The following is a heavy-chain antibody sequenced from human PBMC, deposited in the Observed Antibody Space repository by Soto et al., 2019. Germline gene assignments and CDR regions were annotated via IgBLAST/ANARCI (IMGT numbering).Heavy chain of an antibody. J-gene: IGHJ4*02. V-gene: IGHV1-3*05. CDR2: INAGNGNT. D-gene: IGHD3-16*01. CDR3: AEGGPPIDY. CDR1: GYTFSSYA. Sequence: QVQLVQSGAEEKKPGASVKVSCKASGYTFSSYAMHWVRQAPGQRLEWMGWINAGNGNTKYSQKFQGRVTITRDTTRRKGQLEPGRPGTESTAWYFCAEGGPPIDYWGQGTLVTVSS.